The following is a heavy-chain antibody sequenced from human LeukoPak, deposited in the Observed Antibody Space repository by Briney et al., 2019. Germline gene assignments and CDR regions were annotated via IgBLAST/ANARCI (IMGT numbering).Heavy chain of an antibody. D-gene: IGHD4-17*01. V-gene: IGHV3-53*04. Sequence: GGSLRLSCAASGFTVSSNYMSWVRQAPGKGLEWVSVIYSGGSTYYADSVKGRFTISRHNSKNTLYLQMNSLRAEDTAVYYCARADGTVTNWFDPWGQGTLVTVSS. CDR3: ARADGTVTNWFDP. J-gene: IGHJ5*02. CDR1: GFTVSSNY. CDR2: IYSGGST.